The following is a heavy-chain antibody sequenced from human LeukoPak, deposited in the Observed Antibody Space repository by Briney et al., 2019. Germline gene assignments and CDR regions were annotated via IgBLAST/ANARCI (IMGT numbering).Heavy chain of an antibody. CDR2: MRYDGSNK. CDR3: AKDLGTPGYNFDC. J-gene: IGHJ5*01. V-gene: IGHV3-30*02. D-gene: IGHD5-24*01. CDR1: GFTFSDYD. Sequence: GGSLRLSCAASGFTFSDYDMHWVRQAPGKGLEWVAFMRYDGSNKFYADSVKGRFTISRDNSKNTLYLQMSSLRAEDTAVFYCAKDLGTPGYNFDCLGQGPLVTVSS.